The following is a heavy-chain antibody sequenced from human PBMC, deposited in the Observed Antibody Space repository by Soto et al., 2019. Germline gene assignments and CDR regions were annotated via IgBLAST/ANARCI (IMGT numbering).Heavy chain of an antibody. D-gene: IGHD4-17*01. Sequence: QVQLQQWGAGLLKPSETLSLTCAVYGGSFSGYYWSWIRQPPGKGLEWIGEINHSGSTNYNPSLKSRVTISVDTSKNQFSLKLSSVTAADTAVYYCARGTDYGDDYWGQGTLVTVSS. CDR1: GGSFSGYY. CDR3: ARGTDYGDDY. CDR2: INHSGST. J-gene: IGHJ4*02. V-gene: IGHV4-34*01.